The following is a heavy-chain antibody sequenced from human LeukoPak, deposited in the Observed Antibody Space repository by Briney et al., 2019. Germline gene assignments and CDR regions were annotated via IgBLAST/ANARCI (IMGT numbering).Heavy chain of an antibody. D-gene: IGHD6-13*01. Sequence: SETLSLTCTVSGGSVSSGSHYWSWIRQPPGKGLEWIGYVYYSGITRYNPSLKSRAIISLDTSKTQFSLKLPSVTAADTAVYFCATYIVAAGYLHYWGQGTLVTVSS. CDR3: ATYIVAAGYLHY. J-gene: IGHJ4*02. CDR2: VYYSGIT. V-gene: IGHV4-61*01. CDR1: GGSVSSGSHY.